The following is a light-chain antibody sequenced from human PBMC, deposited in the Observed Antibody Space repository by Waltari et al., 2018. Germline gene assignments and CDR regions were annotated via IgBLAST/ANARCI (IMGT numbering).Light chain of an antibody. Sequence: DIQMTQSPSPLSAYVGDRVTITCRASQSISSWLAWYQQKPGKAPKLLIYSASSLQSGVPSRFSGSGSGTEFTLTISSLQSDDFATYYCQQYNSYWYTFGQGTKLEI. V-gene: IGKV1-5*03. J-gene: IGKJ2*01. CDR2: SAS. CDR1: QSISSW. CDR3: QQYNSYWYT.